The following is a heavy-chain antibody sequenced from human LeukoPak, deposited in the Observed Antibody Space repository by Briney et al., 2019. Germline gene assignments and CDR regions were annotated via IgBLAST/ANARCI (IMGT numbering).Heavy chain of an antibody. Sequence: PSETLSLTCTVSGGSISSYYWSWIRQPTGKGLEWIGYIYYSGSTNYNPSLKSRVTISVDTSKNQFSLKLSSVTAADTAVYYCAREGGPDYDILTGYSWRYWGQGTLVTVSS. D-gene: IGHD3-9*01. CDR2: IYYSGST. J-gene: IGHJ4*02. V-gene: IGHV4-59*12. CDR3: AREGGPDYDILTGYSWRY. CDR1: GGSISSYY.